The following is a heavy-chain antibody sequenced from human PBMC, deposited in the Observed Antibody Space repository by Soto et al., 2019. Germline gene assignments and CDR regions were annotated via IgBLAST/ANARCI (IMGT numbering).Heavy chain of an antibody. V-gene: IGHV3-30-3*01. CDR2: ISYDESNK. D-gene: IGHD1-7*01. J-gene: IGHJ6*02. Sequence: ATGKGLAWEAVISYDESNKYYADSVRGRYTISRDNSKHTLCLQMNSLRADYTAVFYFARYRATGTTHWDYYFGMDVWVQGTTVTVSS. CDR3: ARYRATGTTHWDYYFGMDV.